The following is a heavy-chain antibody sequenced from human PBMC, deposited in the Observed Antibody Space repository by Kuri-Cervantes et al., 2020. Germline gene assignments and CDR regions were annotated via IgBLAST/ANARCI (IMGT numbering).Heavy chain of an antibody. V-gene: IGHV3-7*04. CDR2: IKQDGSEK. CDR3: ARGAAIGY. Sequence: GESLKISCAASGFTVSSNYMSWVRQAPGKGLEWVANIKQDGSEKYYVDSVKGRFTTSRDNAKNSLYLQMDSLGAEDTAVYYCARGAAIGYWGQGTLVTVSS. D-gene: IGHD6-13*01. J-gene: IGHJ4*02. CDR1: GFTVSSNY.